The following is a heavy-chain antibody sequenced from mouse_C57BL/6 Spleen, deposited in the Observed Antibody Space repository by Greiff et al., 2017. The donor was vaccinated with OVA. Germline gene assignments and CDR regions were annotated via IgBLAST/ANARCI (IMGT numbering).Heavy chain of an antibody. CDR3: ARPLSTMVTTGFAY. D-gene: IGHD2-2*01. J-gene: IGHJ3*01. CDR1: GYTFTSYW. V-gene: IGHV1-72*01. CDR2: IDPNSGGT. Sequence: QVQLQQPGAELVKPGASVKLSCKASGYTFTSYWMHWVKQRPGRGLEWIGRIDPNSGGTKYNEKFKSKATLTVDKPSSTAYMQLSSLTSEDSAVYYGARPLSTMVTTGFAYWGQGTLVTVSA.